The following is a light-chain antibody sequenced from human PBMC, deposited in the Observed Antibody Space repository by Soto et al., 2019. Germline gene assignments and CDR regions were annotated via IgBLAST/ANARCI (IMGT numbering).Light chain of an antibody. CDR2: GAS. Sequence: ERMLSQSPGTLSLSPGERAPLYSRASQSVSNNYLAWYQQKPGQAPRLLIYGASNRATGIPDRFSGSGSGTDFTLTISRLEPEDFAVYYCQQYGSSGTFGQGTKVDI. CDR3: QQYGSSGT. J-gene: IGKJ1*01. CDR1: QSVSNNY. V-gene: IGKV3-20*01.